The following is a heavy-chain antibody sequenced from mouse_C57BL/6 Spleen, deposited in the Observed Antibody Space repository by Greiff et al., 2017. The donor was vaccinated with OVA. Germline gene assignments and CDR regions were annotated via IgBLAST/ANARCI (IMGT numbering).Heavy chain of an antibody. Sequence: EVKLVESGGDLVKPGGSLKLSCAASGFTFSSYGMSWVRQTPDQRLEWVATISSGGSYTYYPDSVKGRFTISRDNAKNTLYLQMSSLKSEDTAMYYCARRLDYAMDYWGQGTSVTVSS. CDR3: ARRLDYAMDY. CDR2: ISSGGSYT. CDR1: GFTFSSYG. J-gene: IGHJ4*01. D-gene: IGHD3-3*01. V-gene: IGHV5-6*02.